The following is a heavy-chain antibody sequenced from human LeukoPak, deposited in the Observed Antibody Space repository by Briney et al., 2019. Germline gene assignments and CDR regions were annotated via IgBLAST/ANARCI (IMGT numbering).Heavy chain of an antibody. CDR3: AKDQYSSGWYYFDY. D-gene: IGHD6-19*01. CDR1: GFTFSSYA. Sequence: GGSLRLSCAASGFTFSSYATSWVRQAPGKGLEWVSGISGSGGSTYYADSVKGRFTISRDNSKNTLYLQMNSLRAEDTAVYYCAKDQYSSGWYYFDYWGQGTLVTVSS. V-gene: IGHV3-23*01. J-gene: IGHJ4*02. CDR2: ISGSGGST.